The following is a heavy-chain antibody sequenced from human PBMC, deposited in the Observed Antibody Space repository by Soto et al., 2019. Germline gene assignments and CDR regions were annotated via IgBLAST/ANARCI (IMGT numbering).Heavy chain of an antibody. J-gene: IGHJ6*02. D-gene: IGHD3-22*01. Sequence: QVQLVESGGGVVQPGRSLRLSCAASGFTFSSYGMHWVRQAPGKGLEWVAVIWYDGSNKYYADSVKGRFTISRDNSKNTLYLQMNSLRAEDTAVYYCAREWEGYYDSSGYSTYYYYYGMDVWGQGTTVTVSS. CDR1: GFTFSSYG. V-gene: IGHV3-33*01. CDR3: AREWEGYYDSSGYSTYYYYYGMDV. CDR2: IWYDGSNK.